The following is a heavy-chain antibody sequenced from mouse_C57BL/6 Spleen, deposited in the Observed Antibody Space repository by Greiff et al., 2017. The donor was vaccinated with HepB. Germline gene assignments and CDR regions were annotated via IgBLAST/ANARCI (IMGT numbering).Heavy chain of an antibody. D-gene: IGHD3-2*02. CDR2: IYPGNSDT. Sequence: VQLQQSGTVLARPGASVKMSCKTSGYTFTSYWMHWVKQRPGQGLEWIGAIYPGNSDTSYNQKVKGKAKLTAVTSASTAYMELSSLTNEDSAVDYCTEDRQLSGFAYWGQGTLVTVSA. J-gene: IGHJ3*01. V-gene: IGHV1-5*01. CDR1: GYTFTSYW. CDR3: TEDRQLSGFAY.